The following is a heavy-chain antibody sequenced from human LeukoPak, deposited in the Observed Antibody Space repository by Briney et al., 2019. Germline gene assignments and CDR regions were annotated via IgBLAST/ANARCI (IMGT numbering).Heavy chain of an antibody. D-gene: IGHD6-13*01. CDR3: ARGVYIAAAQYGY. CDR1: GGPISTYY. V-gene: IGHV4-59*01. Sequence: SETLSLTCTVSGGPISTYYWSWIRQPPGKGLEWIGYIYYSGTTNYNPSLKSRVTISVDTSKNQFSLKLSSVTAADTAVYYCARGVYIAAAQYGYWGQGTLVTVSS. CDR2: IYYSGTT. J-gene: IGHJ4*02.